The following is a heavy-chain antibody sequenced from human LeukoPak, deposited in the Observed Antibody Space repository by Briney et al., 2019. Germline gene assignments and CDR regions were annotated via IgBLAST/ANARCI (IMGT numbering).Heavy chain of an antibody. D-gene: IGHD1-26*01. CDR2: IKQDGSEK. CDR1: GFTFSSYW. J-gene: IGHJ4*02. V-gene: IGHV3-7*04. Sequence: GGSLRLSCAASGFTFSSYWMSWVRQAPGKGQERVANIKQDGSEKYYVDSVKGRFTISRDNAKTSLYLQMNSLRAEDTAVYYCARVARGIYYFDCWGQGTLVTVSS. CDR3: ARVARGIYYFDC.